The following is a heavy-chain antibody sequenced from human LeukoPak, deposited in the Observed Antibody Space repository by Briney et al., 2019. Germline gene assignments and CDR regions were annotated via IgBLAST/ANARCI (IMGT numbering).Heavy chain of an antibody. J-gene: IGHJ4*02. CDR3: GRFLIWTKAATSDY. D-gene: IGHD3/OR15-3a*01. CDR1: GFTVSSNY. Sequence: SGGSLRLSCAASGFTVSSNYMSWVRQAPGKGLEWVSVIYSGGSTYYEDSVKGGLTTSRNNSTNTLYLQMNSLIADDTAGYYWGRFLIWTKAATSDYWGQGSPVTVSS. V-gene: IGHV3-66*01. CDR2: IYSGGST.